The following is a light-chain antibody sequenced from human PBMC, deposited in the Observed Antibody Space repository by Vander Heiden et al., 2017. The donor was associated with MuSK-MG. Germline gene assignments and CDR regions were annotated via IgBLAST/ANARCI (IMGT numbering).Light chain of an antibody. J-gene: IGLJ3*02. Sequence: QSALTQPASVSGSPGQSITISCTGTSSDVGSYNLVSWYQQHPGKAPKLMIYEVSKRPSGVSNRFSGSKSGTTDSLTISGLEADDEADYYYCSYAGSVVFGGGTKLTVL. CDR1: SSDVGSYNL. CDR2: EVS. CDR3: CSYAGSVV. V-gene: IGLV2-23*02.